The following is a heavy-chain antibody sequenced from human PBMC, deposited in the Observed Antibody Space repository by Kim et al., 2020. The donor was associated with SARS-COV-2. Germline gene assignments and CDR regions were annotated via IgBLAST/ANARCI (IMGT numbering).Heavy chain of an antibody. Sequence: GGSLRLSCAASGFTFSTYDMHWVRQVTGKGLEWVSAIGTAGDTYYPGSVKGRFTISRENAKNSLYLQMNSLRAEDTAVYYCARGGGYSYDHAAFDIWGQGTIDTVSS. CDR3: ARGGGYSYDHAAFDI. J-gene: IGHJ3*02. D-gene: IGHD3-22*01. CDR2: IGTAGDT. CDR1: GFTFSTYD. V-gene: IGHV3-13*01.